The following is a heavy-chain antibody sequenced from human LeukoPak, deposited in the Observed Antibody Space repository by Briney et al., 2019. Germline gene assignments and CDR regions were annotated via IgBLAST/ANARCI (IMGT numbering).Heavy chain of an antibody. J-gene: IGHJ5*01. Sequence: SETLSLTCTVSGGSVSSGSYYWSWIRQPPGKGLEWIGYIYYSGSTNYNPSLKSRVTISVDTSKNQFSLKLSSVTAADTAVYYCARYYYEGWFDSWGQGTLVTVSS. D-gene: IGHD3-22*01. V-gene: IGHV4-61*01. CDR3: ARYYYEGWFDS. CDR2: IYYSGST. CDR1: GGSVSSGSYY.